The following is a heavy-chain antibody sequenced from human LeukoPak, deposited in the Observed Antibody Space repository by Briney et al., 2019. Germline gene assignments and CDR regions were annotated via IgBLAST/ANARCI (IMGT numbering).Heavy chain of an antibody. D-gene: IGHD5-18*01. CDR2: ISSSSSYI. V-gene: IGHV3-21*01. CDR3: ARDSVTHDAFDI. J-gene: IGHJ3*02. Sequence: PGGSLRLSYAASGFTSSGYSRNGVRRAPGKGLEWVSSISSSSSYIYYANSVKGRFTISRDNAKNSLYLQMNSLRAEDTAVYYCARDSVTHDAFDIWGQGTMVTVSS. CDR1: GFTSSGYS.